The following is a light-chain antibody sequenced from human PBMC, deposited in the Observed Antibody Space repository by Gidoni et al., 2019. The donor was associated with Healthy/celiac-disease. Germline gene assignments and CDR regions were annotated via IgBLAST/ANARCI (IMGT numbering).Light chain of an antibody. CDR3: AAWDDSLNGPGYV. CDR2: SNN. Sequence: QSVLTQPHSASGTPGQRVTISCSGSSSNIGSNTVNWYQQLPGTAPKLLIYSNNQRPSGVPDRFSGSKSGTSASLAISGLQSEDEADYYCAAWDDSLNGPGYVFGTGTKVTVL. V-gene: IGLV1-44*01. J-gene: IGLJ1*01. CDR1: SSNIGSNT.